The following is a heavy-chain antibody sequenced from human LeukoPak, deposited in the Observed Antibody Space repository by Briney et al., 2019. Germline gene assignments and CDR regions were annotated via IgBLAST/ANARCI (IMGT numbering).Heavy chain of an antibody. CDR2: IGTAGDT. D-gene: IGHD2-21*02. Sequence: LAGGSLRLSCAASGFTFSSYDMPWVRQATGKGLEWVSAIGTAGDTYYPGSVKGRFTISRENAKNSLYLQMNSLRAGDTAVYYCARSRALNCGGDCDAFDIWGQGTMVTVSS. V-gene: IGHV3-13*01. CDR3: ARSRALNCGGDCDAFDI. CDR1: GFTFSSYD. J-gene: IGHJ3*02.